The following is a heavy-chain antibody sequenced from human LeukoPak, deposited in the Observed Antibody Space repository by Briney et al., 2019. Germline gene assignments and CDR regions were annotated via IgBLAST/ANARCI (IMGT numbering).Heavy chain of an antibody. D-gene: IGHD1-26*01. CDR2: ISAYNGNT. CDR1: GYTFTSYG. V-gene: IGHV1-18*01. Sequence: GASVKVSCKXSGYTFTSYGISWVRQTPGQGLEWMGWISAYNGNTNYAQKLQGRVTMTTDTSTSTAYMELRSPRSDDTAVYYCARKTVGATAEDYWGQGTLVTVSS. CDR3: ARKTVGATAEDY. J-gene: IGHJ4*02.